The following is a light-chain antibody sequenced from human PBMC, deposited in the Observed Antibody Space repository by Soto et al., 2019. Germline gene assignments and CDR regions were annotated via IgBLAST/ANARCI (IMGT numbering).Light chain of an antibody. Sequence: IQMTQSPSSLSASVGDRVTITCRASQSISSSLNWYQQKPGKAPKLLISAASSLQSGVPSGFSGRGSGTDFPLTISSLQAEDFATYFCQQTYRIPVTFGGGTKVEMK. V-gene: IGKV1-39*01. CDR2: AAS. CDR1: QSISSS. J-gene: IGKJ4*01. CDR3: QQTYRIPVT.